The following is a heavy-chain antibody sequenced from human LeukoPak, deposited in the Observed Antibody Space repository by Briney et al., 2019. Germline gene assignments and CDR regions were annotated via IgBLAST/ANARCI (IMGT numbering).Heavy chain of an antibody. Sequence: GESLKISCKGSGYNFANSWIGWVRQMPGKGLEWMGIIYPGDSDTRYSPSFQGQVSISVDKSVSTTYLQWSSLKVSDTAMYYCARLVLPTGEYWFDPWGQGTLVTVSS. D-gene: IGHD3-16*01. CDR3: ARLVLPTGEYWFDP. CDR2: IYPGDSDT. J-gene: IGHJ5*02. CDR1: GYNFANSW. V-gene: IGHV5-51*01.